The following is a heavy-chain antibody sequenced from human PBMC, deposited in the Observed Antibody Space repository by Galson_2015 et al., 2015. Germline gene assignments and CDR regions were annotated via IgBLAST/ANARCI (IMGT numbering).Heavy chain of an antibody. J-gene: IGHJ4*02. Sequence: SLRLSCAASGFTFSDYAMHWVRQAPGKGLEWVAVIWYDGSNKYYTDSVKGRFTISRDNSKNTVYLQINSLRAEATAVYYCATLGGYAGDYWGQGTLVTVSS. CDR3: ATLGGYAGDY. CDR1: GFTFSDYA. CDR2: IWYDGSNK. V-gene: IGHV3-33*01. D-gene: IGHD5-12*01.